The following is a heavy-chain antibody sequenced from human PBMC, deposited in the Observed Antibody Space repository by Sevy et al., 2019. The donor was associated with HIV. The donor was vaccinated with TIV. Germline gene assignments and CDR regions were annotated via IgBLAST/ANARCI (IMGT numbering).Heavy chain of an antibody. D-gene: IGHD6-6*01. CDR2: INPNSGGT. Sequence: ASVKVSCKASGYTFTGYYMHWVRQAPGQGLEWMGRINPNSGGTNYAQKFQGRVTMTRETSISTAYMELRRLRSDDTAVYYCARDHHSSSIGSDNYFDYWGQGTLVTVSS. CDR3: ARDHHSSSIGSDNYFDY. J-gene: IGHJ4*02. CDR1: GYTFTGYY. V-gene: IGHV1-2*06.